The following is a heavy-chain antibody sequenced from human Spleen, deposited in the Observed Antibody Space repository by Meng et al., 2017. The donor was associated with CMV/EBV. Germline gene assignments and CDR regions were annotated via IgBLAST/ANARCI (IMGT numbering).Heavy chain of an antibody. D-gene: IGHD1-1*01. V-gene: IGHV4-59*01. CDR3: ARFSATGAYYYGMDV. Sequence: SETLSLTCTVPGGSISSYFWGWIRQPPGKGLEWIGYIYYSGSTSYNPSLKSRVTISVDTSKNQFSLRLSSVTTADTAVYFCARFSATGAYYYGMDVWGQGTTVTVSS. CDR1: GGSISSYF. J-gene: IGHJ6*02. CDR2: IYYSGST.